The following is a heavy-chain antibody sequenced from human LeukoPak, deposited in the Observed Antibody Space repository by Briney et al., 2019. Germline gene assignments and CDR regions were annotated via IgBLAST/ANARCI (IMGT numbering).Heavy chain of an antibody. D-gene: IGHD1-20*01. J-gene: IGHJ4*02. V-gene: IGHV1-18*01. CDR1: GYLFIGHG. CDR2: ISPYSGNA. Sequence: ASVKVSCRASGYLFIGHGITWVRQAPGQGLEWMGWISPYSGNATYAQNFQGRVTMITDTSTETAYLEVRSLRSDDTAVYYCALSGTRYNSAWYRNWGQGTLVIVSS. CDR3: ALSGTRYNSAWYRN.